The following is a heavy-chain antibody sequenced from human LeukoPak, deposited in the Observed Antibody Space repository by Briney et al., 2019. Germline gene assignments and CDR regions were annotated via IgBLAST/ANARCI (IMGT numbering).Heavy chain of an antibody. Sequence: ASVKVSCKASGYTFTSYAIQWVRQAPGQRLKWVGWINAGHGNTKYSQKFQGRVTITRDTSASTAYMELSSLRSEDTAVYYCARHTGGGSYPLDYWGQGTLVTVSS. D-gene: IGHD1-26*01. J-gene: IGHJ4*02. CDR3: ARHTGGGSYPLDY. CDR2: INAGHGNT. V-gene: IGHV1-3*01. CDR1: GYTFTSYA.